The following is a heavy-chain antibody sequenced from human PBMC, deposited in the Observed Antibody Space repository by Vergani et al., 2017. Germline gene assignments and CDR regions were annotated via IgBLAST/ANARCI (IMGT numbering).Heavy chain of an antibody. V-gene: IGHV4-59*01. CDR3: ARAAKYSGSYYIGYFDY. J-gene: IGHJ4*02. D-gene: IGHD1-26*01. CDR1: GGSISSYY. CDR2: IDYSGST. Sequence: QVQLQESGPGLVKPSETLSLTCTVSGGSISSYYWSWIRQPPGTGLEWIGYIDYSGSTNYNPSLKSRVTISVDTSKNQFSLKLSSVTAADPAVYYCARAAKYSGSYYIGYFDYWGQGTLVTVSS.